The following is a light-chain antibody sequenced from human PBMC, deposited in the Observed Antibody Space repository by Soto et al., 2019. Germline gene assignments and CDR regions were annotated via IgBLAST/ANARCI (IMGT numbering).Light chain of an antibody. CDR2: RVS. Sequence: DVVMTQSPLSLPVTLGQPASISCRSSQSLLHSDGNTYLNWFQQRPGQSPRRLIYRVSNRDSGVRDRFSGSGSGTDFTLKISRVEAEDVGVYYCMQGTRWPPWTFGQGTKVEIK. J-gene: IGKJ1*01. V-gene: IGKV2-30*02. CDR1: QSLLHSDGNTY. CDR3: MQGTRWPPWT.